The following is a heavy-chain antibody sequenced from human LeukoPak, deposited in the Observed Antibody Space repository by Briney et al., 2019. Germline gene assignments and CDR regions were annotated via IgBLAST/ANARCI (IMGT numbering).Heavy chain of an antibody. CDR3: AYGRTSYYFDY. Sequence: PGGSLRLSCAASGFTFRDYAIYWVRQAPGKGLEWVSAISGSGGSTYYADSVKGRFTISRDNSKNTLYLQMNSLRAEDTAVYYCAYGRTSYYFDYWGQGTLVTVSS. J-gene: IGHJ4*02. V-gene: IGHV3-23*01. CDR2: ISGSGGST. CDR1: GFTFRDYA. D-gene: IGHD3-10*01.